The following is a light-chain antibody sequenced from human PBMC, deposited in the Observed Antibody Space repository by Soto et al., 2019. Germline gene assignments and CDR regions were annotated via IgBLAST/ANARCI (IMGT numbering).Light chain of an antibody. V-gene: IGLV2-8*01. CDR2: EVT. CDR1: SSDIGTYDY. J-gene: IGLJ2*01. Sequence: QSALTQPPSASGSAGQSVTISCTGTSSDIGTYDYVSWYQQHPGQAPKLILYEVTKRPSGVPDRFSGSKSGTTASLTVSGLQAEDEADYYCCSYGGGNNFFGGGTKLTVL. CDR3: CSYGGGNNF.